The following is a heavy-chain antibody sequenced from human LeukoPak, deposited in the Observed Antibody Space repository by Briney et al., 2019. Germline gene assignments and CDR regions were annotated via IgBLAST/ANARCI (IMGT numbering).Heavy chain of an antibody. V-gene: IGHV3-23*01. Sequence: GGSLRLSCAASGFTFSTFAMIWVRQPPGKGLEWVSSIFPSGGEIHYADSVRGRFTISRDNSKSTLYLQMNSLRVEDTAVYYCAKDRDNYDSSGYEGFDYWGQGTLVTVSS. D-gene: IGHD3-22*01. CDR2: IFPSGGEI. CDR3: AKDRDNYDSSGYEGFDY. J-gene: IGHJ4*02. CDR1: GFTFSTFA.